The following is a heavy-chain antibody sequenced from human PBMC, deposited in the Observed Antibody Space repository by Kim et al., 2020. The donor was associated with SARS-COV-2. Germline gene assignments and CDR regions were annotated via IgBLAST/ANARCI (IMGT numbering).Heavy chain of an antibody. D-gene: IGHD3-22*01. CDR3: ARGASSYYYDSSGYYVFDY. CDR1: GGTFSSYA. V-gene: IGHV1-69*13. CDR2: IIPIFGTA. Sequence: SVKVSCKASGGTFSSYAISWVRQAPGQGLEWMGGIIPIFGTANYAQKFQGRVTITADESTSTAYMELSSLRSEDTAVYYCARGASSYYYDSSGYYVFDYWGQGTLVTVSS. J-gene: IGHJ4*02.